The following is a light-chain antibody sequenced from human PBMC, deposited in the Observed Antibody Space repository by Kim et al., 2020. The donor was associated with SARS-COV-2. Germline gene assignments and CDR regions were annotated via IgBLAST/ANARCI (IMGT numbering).Light chain of an antibody. J-gene: IGKJ4*01. CDR3: QQTDTFPLT. Sequence: ASVGDGVTVTCRASQGISSWLAWYQQKPGEAPILLIYGASSLQRGVPSRFSGSGSGTDFTLTISSLQPEDSAAYYCQQTDTFPLTFGGGTKVDIK. V-gene: IGKV1-12*01. CDR2: GAS. CDR1: QGISSW.